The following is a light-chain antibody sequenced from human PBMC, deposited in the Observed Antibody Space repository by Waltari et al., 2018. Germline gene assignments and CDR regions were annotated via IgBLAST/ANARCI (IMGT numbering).Light chain of an antibody. V-gene: IGLV3-21*01. CDR2: DES. Sequence: SYVLTQPPSVSVAPGETAQLPCWGNNIGSKSVHWYQPKPGPATVLVIYDESDRPSRITERVSGSNSGNTATLTISRVEDGDEADYHCQVWESRSDPFFGGGTKLTVL. J-gene: IGLJ2*01. CDR3: QVWESRSDPF. CDR1: NIGSKS.